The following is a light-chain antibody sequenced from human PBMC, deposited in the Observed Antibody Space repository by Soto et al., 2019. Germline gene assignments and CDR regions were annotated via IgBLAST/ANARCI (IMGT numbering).Light chain of an antibody. CDR1: QIISRW. J-gene: IGKJ1*01. Sequence: FQMTQSPSTLSASVEDRVTITCRASQIISRWLSWYQQKPGKAPKLPIYKASSLESGVPSRFSGSGSGTEFTLTISSLQPDDFATYYCQQYNSYPTFGQGTKVDIK. V-gene: IGKV1-5*03. CDR3: QQYNSYPT. CDR2: KAS.